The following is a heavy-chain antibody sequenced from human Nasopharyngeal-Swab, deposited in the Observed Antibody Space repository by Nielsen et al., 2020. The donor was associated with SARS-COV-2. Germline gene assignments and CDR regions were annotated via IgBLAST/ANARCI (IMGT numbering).Heavy chain of an antibody. J-gene: IGHJ6*02. CDR1: GGTFSSYA. Sequence: SVKVSCKPSGGTFSSYAISWVRQAPGQGREWMGGIIPIFGTANYAQKFQGRVTITADESTSTAYMELSSLRSEDTAVYYCARVTAMAEGYYYGMDVWGQGTTVTVSS. CDR2: IIPIFGTA. CDR3: ARVTAMAEGYYYGMDV. D-gene: IGHD5-18*01. V-gene: IGHV1-69*13.